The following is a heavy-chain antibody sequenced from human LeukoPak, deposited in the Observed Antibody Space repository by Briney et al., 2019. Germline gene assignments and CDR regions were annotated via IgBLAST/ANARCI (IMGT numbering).Heavy chain of an antibody. CDR3: ARDSAWSYFDY. CDR1: GDSISRYQ. Sequence: KSSETLSLTCTVSGDSISRYQWTWIRQPPGKRLEWIGYIYDTGSTNHNPSLKSRVAISVDTSKNQFSLKLSSVTAADTAVYYCARDSAWSYFDYWGQGTLVTVSS. CDR2: IYDTGST. J-gene: IGHJ4*02. V-gene: IGHV4-59*01. D-gene: IGHD6-19*01.